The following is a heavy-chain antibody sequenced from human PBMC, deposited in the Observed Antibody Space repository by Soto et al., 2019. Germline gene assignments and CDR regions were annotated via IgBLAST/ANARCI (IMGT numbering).Heavy chain of an antibody. CDR3: ARGWVERLPRQPPSDY. CDR1: GISLSAYW. J-gene: IGHJ4*02. Sequence: EVQLVESGGGLVQPGGSLRLSCAASGISLSAYWMHWVRQVPGKGLEWIARINEDGRSTSYMDSVKGRFTISRDNASDTMYLQMNSLRLEDTAVYYCARGWVERLPRQPPSDYWGQGTLVTVSS. CDR2: INEDGRST. V-gene: IGHV3-74*01. D-gene: IGHD3-3*01.